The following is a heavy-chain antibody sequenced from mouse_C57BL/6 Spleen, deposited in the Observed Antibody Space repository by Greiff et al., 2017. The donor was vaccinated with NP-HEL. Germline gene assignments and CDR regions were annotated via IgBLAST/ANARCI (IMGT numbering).Heavy chain of an antibody. CDR2: IWTGGGT. CDR3: ARNDGNYWYFDV. V-gene: IGHV2-9-1*01. Sequence: VKLMESGPGLVAPSQSLSITCTVSGFSLTSYAISWVRQPPGKGLEWLGVIWTGGGTNYNSALKSRLSISKDNSKSQVCLKMNRLQTDDTAMYYFARNDGNYWYFDVWGTGTTVTVSS. CDR1: GFSLTSYA. J-gene: IGHJ1*03. D-gene: IGHD2-1*01.